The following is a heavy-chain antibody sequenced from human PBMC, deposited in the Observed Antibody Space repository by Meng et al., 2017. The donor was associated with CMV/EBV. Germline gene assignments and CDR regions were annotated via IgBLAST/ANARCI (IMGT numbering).Heavy chain of an antibody. J-gene: IGHJ4*02. CDR2: IYYTGST. CDR3: ARQHCLAATCYAFFDG. Sequence: GSLRLPCTVSGGSIGSNSSYWAWIRQPPGKGLEWIGSIYYTGSTYYNPSLNSRVTMSVDTSKSHFSLKLSSVTAADTAVYYCARQHCLAATCYAFFDGWGQGSLVTVSS. D-gene: IGHD2-2*01. V-gene: IGHV4-39*07. CDR1: GGSIGSNSSY.